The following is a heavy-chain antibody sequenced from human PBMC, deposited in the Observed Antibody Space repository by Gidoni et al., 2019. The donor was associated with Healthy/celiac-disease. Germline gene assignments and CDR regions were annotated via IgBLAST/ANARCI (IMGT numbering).Heavy chain of an antibody. Sequence: EVQLVESGGGLVQPGGSLRLSCAASGFTFSSYDMHWVRQATGKGLEWVSAIGTAGDPYYPGSVKGRFTISRENAKNSLYLQMNSLRAGDTAVYYCARGGYSYGSYYYYGMDVWGQGTTVTVSS. CDR2: IGTAGDP. V-gene: IGHV3-13*05. CDR1: GFTFSSYD. CDR3: ARGGYSYGSYYYYGMDV. J-gene: IGHJ6*02. D-gene: IGHD5-18*01.